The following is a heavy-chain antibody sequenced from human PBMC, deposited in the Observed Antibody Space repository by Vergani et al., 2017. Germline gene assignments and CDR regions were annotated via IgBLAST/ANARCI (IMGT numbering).Heavy chain of an antibody. CDR1: GDSISRSHHY. J-gene: IGHJ3*01. Sequence: QLQLQESGPGLVKPSETLSLSRRVPGDSISRSHHYWGFIRPPPGKGLEWIGSISSSGSPCYNPTLKSRLPFPVETNNNPFSLRLKSMSATDTTMFYCSSPVEPNSLADGYHVWGQGTMVTVS. D-gene: IGHD2-2*03. CDR2: ISSSGSP. V-gene: IGHV4-39*01. CDR3: SSPVEPNSLADGYHV.